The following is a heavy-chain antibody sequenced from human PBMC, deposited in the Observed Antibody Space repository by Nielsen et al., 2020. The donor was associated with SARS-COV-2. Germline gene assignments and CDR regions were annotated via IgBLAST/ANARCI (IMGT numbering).Heavy chain of an antibody. D-gene: IGHD4/OR15-4a*01. CDR3: ACDYGDHSAF. Sequence: GESLKISCAASGFTFSRYAVSWVRQAPGKGLEWVSTISGGATYYADSVKGRFTISRDSSKNTVYLQINSLRVDDTAVYYCACDYGDHSAFWGQGTLVTVSS. CDR2: ISGGAT. V-gene: IGHV3-23*01. CDR1: GFTFSRYA. J-gene: IGHJ4*02.